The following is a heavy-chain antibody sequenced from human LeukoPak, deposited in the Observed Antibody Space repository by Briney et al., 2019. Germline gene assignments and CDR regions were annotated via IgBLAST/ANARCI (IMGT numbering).Heavy chain of an antibody. CDR1: GGSFSGYY. J-gene: IGHJ4*02. D-gene: IGHD6-19*01. V-gene: IGHV4-34*01. CDR2: IDHSGST. CDR3: XXXXXXSSGWYYYFDY. Sequence: TPSETLSLTCAVYGGSFSGYYWSWIRQPPGKGLEWIGEIDHSGSTNYNPSLKSRVTISVDTSKHQFSLKLTSVTAADTAVCYCXXXXXXSSGWYYYFDYWGQGTLVTVSS.